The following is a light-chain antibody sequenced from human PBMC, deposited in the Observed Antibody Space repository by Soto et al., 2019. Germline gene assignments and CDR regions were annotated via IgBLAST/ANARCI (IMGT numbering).Light chain of an antibody. CDR1: QSVSNNY. V-gene: IGKV3-20*01. J-gene: IGKJ1*01. CDR3: LQDINYPWT. CDR2: GAS. Sequence: EIVLTQSPGTLSLSPWERATLSCRASQSVSNNYLAWYQQKPGQAPRLLIYGASNRATGIPDRFSGSGSGTDFTLAISSLQPEDSATYYCLQDINYPWTFGQGTKVDIK.